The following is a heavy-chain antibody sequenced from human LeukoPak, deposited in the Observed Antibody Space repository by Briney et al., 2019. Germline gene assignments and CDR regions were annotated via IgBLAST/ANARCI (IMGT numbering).Heavy chain of an antibody. Sequence: PGGSLRLSCAASGFTFSTYWMHWVRPAPGKGLVWGSRTYSDGSSTVYADSVKGRFTISRDNAKNTLYLQMNSLRAEDTAVYYCARDLFYDSSGYYAFDSWGQGTLVTVSS. CDR3: ARDLFYDSSGYYAFDS. V-gene: IGHV3-74*01. D-gene: IGHD3-22*01. J-gene: IGHJ4*02. CDR2: TYSDGSST. CDR1: GFTFSTYW.